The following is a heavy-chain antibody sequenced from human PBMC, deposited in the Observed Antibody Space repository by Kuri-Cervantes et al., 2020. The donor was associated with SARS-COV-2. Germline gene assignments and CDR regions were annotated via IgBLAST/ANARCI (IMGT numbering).Heavy chain of an antibody. V-gene: IGHV3-23*01. CDR1: GFTFSSYA. CDR3: AKDLVGAIYDAFDI. J-gene: IGHJ3*02. D-gene: IGHD1-26*01. CDR2: ISGSGGST. Sequence: GESLKISCAASGFTFSSYAMSWVRQAPGKGLEWVSAISGSGGSTYYADSVKGRFTISRDNSKNTLYLQMSSLRAEDTAVYYCAKDLVGAIYDAFDIWGQGTMVTVSS.